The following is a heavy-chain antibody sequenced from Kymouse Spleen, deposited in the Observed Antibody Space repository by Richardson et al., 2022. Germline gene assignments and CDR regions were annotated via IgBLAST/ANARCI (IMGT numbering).Heavy chain of an antibody. Sequence: QVQLQQWGAGLLKPSETLSLTCAVYGGSFSGYYWSWIRQPPGKGLEWIGEINHSGSTNYNPSLKSRVTISVDTSKNQFSLKLSSVTAADTAVYYCARERYCTNGVCYALYYFDYWGQGTLVTVSS. CDR3: ARERYCTNGVCYALYYFDY. D-gene: IGHD2-8*01. CDR2: INHSGST. J-gene: IGHJ4*02. V-gene: IGHV4-34*01. CDR1: GGSFSGYY.